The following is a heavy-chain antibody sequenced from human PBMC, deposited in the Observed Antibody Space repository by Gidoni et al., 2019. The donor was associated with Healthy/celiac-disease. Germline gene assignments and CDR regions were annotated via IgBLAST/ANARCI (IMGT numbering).Heavy chain of an antibody. CDR1: GFTFSSYG. CDR2: ISYDGSNK. D-gene: IGHD6-19*01. V-gene: IGHV3-30*18. CDR3: AKDLSGVAGTPDY. J-gene: IGHJ4*02. Sequence: QVQLVESGGGVVQPGRSLRLSCAASGFTFSSYGMHWVRQAPGKVLEWVAVISYDGSNKYYADSVKGRFTIARDNSKNTLYLQMNSLRAEDTAVYYCAKDLSGVAGTPDYWGQGTLVTVSS.